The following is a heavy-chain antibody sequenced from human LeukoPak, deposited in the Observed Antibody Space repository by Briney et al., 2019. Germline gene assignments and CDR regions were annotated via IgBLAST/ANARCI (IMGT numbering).Heavy chain of an antibody. J-gene: IGHJ4*02. V-gene: IGHV4-31*03. CDR3: ARRGGGRDGYNYNFDY. D-gene: IGHD5-24*01. CDR2: IYYSGST. Sequence: SQTLSLTCTVSGGSISSGGYYWSWIRQHPRKGLEWIGYIYYSGSTYYNPSLKSRVTISVDTSKNQFSLKLSSVTAADTAVYYCARRGGGRDGYNYNFDYWGQGTLVTVSS. CDR1: GGSISSGGYY.